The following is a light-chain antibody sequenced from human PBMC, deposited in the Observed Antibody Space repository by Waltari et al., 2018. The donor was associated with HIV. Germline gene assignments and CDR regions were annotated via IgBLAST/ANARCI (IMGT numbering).Light chain of an antibody. CDR1: RNILYNSDNKNY. J-gene: IGKJ2*01. V-gene: IGKV4-1*01. CDR3: QHYGGSPSYS. Sequence: DIIMTQSPDSLAVSLGERVTINCKSSRNILYNSDNKNYLAWYQQKAGQAPRVLISWASTRPVGVPSSIRTFGVPERFSGSGSGTNFSLTISSLQEDDVAVYYCQHYGGSPSYSFGQGTKLEIK. CDR2: WAS.